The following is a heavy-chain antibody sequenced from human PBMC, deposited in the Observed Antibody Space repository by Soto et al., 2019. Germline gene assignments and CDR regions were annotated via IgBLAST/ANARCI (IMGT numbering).Heavy chain of an antibody. CDR2: ISGSGGST. CDR3: ARDRAIFGVVNFYFDY. Sequence: PGGSLRLSCAASGLNFSSYAMSWVRQATGKGLEWVSAISGSGGSTYYADSVKGRFTISRDNSKNTLYLQMNSLRAEDTAVYYCARDRAIFGVVNFYFDYWGQGTLVTVSS. J-gene: IGHJ4*02. D-gene: IGHD3-3*01. V-gene: IGHV3-23*01. CDR1: GLNFSSYA.